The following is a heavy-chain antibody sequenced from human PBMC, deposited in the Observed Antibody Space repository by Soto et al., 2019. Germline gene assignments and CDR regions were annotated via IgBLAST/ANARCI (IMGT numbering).Heavy chain of an antibody. D-gene: IGHD5-12*01. CDR1: GDSVSSNTAS. CDR2: TYFRSKWYN. Sequence: SQTLSLTCAISGDSVSSNTASWNWIRQSPSRGLEWLGRTYFRSKWYNDYAVSVKSRIIINPDTSNNQFSLQLNSVTPEDTAVYFCAKGDNLGPKTGYAFDPWGQGIMVTISS. CDR3: AKGDNLGPKTGYAFDP. J-gene: IGHJ5*02. V-gene: IGHV6-1*01.